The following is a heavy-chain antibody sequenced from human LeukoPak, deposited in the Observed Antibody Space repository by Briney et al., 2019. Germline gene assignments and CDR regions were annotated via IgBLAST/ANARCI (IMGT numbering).Heavy chain of an antibody. J-gene: IGHJ6*02. CDR3: ARAAAIVVVPAAIGGEDVEDYYGMDV. Sequence: GASVKVSCKASGGTFSSYAISWVRQAPGQGLEWMGRIIPILGIANYAQKFQGRVTITADKSTSTAYMELSSLRSEDTAVYYCARAAAIVVVPAAIGGEDVEDYYGMDVWGQGTTVTVSS. CDR1: GGTFSSYA. V-gene: IGHV1-69*04. D-gene: IGHD2-2*01. CDR2: IIPILGIA.